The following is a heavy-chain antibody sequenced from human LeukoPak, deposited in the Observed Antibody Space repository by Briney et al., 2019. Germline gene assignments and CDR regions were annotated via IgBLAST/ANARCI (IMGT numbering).Heavy chain of an antibody. V-gene: IGHV3-13*01. Sequence: GGSLRLFCAASGFTFSSYDMHWVRQATGKALEWVSAIGTAGDTYYPGSVKGRFTISRENAKNSLYLQMNSLRAGDTAVYYCARSGSYGAFDIWGQGTMVTVSS. CDR2: IGTAGDT. D-gene: IGHD1-26*01. J-gene: IGHJ3*02. CDR3: ARSGSYGAFDI. CDR1: GFTFSSYD.